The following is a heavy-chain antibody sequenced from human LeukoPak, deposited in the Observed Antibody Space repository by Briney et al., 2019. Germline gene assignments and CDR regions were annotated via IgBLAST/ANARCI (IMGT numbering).Heavy chain of an antibody. Sequence: GGSLRLSCAASGFTFSTYAMNWIRQPPGKGLEWVSSISSTGTYIYYGDLVEGRFTISRDNAKNSLYLQMNSLRAEDTAVYYCARGVGNFRYFFDYWGQGTLVTVSS. D-gene: IGHD2/OR15-2a*01. V-gene: IGHV3-21*01. J-gene: IGHJ4*02. CDR2: ISSTGTYI. CDR1: GFTFSTYA. CDR3: ARGVGNFRYFFDY.